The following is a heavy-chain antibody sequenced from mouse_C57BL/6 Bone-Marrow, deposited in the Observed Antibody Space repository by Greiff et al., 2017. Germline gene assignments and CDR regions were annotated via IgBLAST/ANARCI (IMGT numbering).Heavy chain of an antibody. D-gene: IGHD4-1*01. Sequence: QVQLQQSGAELVRPGTSVKVSCKASGYAFTNYLIEWVKQRPGQGLEWIGVINPGSGGTNYNEKFKGKATMTADKSSSTAYMQLSSLTSEDSAVYFCAKLTGTPYWGQGTLVTVSA. CDR2: INPGSGGT. CDR3: AKLTGTPY. V-gene: IGHV1-54*01. J-gene: IGHJ3*01. CDR1: GYAFTNYL.